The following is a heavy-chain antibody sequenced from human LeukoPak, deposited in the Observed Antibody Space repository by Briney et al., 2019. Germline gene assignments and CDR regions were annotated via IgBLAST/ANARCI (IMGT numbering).Heavy chain of an antibody. CDR1: GFTVSSNY. V-gene: IGHV3-53*01. Sequence: GGSLRLSCAASGFTVSSNYMSWVRQAPGKGLEWVSVIYSGGSAYNADSVKGRFTISRDNSKNTLFLQMNSLRAEDTAVYYCAGEYSSASNYFDCWGQGTLVTVSS. D-gene: IGHD6-19*01. J-gene: IGHJ4*02. CDR3: AGEYSSASNYFDC. CDR2: IYSGGSA.